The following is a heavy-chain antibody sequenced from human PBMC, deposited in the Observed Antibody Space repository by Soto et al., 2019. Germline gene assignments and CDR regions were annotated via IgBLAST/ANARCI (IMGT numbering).Heavy chain of an antibody. CDR3: ARHNRYSSTWFEGWFDP. Sequence: GESLKISCKASGYSFTNYWVGWVRQMPGKGLEWMGIIHPGDSDTRYSPSFQGQVTISADKSISTAYLQWSSLKASDSAMYYCARHNRYSSTWFEGWFDPWGQETLVTVSS. CDR1: GYSFTNYW. V-gene: IGHV5-51*01. CDR2: IHPGDSDT. D-gene: IGHD6-13*01. J-gene: IGHJ5*02.